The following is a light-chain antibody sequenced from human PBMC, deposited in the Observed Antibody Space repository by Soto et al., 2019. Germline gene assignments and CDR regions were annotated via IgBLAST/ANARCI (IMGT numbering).Light chain of an antibody. CDR2: GAS. V-gene: IGKV3-15*01. Sequence: EIVMTQSPATLSVSPGERATLSCRASQSVSSNLAWYQQKPGQAPRLLIYGASTRATGIPARFSGSGSGTEFTLPISSLQSEDFAVYSCQQYNNWPPEYTFGQGTKLEIK. CDR3: QQYNNWPPEYT. J-gene: IGKJ2*01. CDR1: QSVSSN.